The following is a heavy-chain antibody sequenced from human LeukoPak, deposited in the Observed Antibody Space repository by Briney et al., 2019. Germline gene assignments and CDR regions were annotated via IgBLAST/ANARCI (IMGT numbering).Heavy chain of an antibody. CDR3: ARRSGSYDY. Sequence: PGGSLRLSCAASGFNFSIYSMNWVRQAPGKGLEWVSYITRSSTTIYYADSVKGRFTISRDNAKNSLYLQMNSLRAEDTAVYYCARRSGSYDYWGQGTLVTVSS. J-gene: IGHJ4*02. CDR1: GFNFSIYS. CDR2: ITRSSTTI. D-gene: IGHD1-26*01. V-gene: IGHV3-48*01.